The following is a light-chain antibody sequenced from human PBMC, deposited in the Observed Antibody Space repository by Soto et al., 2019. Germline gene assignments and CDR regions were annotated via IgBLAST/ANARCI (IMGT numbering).Light chain of an antibody. Sequence: QSVLTQPASVSGSPGQSITISCTGTSSDVGGYHYVSWYQQYPGKAPKLMIYEVSNRPSGVSNRFSGSKSGNTASLTISGLQAEDEADYSCSSYTSSSTYVFGNGTKVTVL. V-gene: IGLV2-14*01. CDR2: EVS. J-gene: IGLJ1*01. CDR1: SSDVGGYHY. CDR3: SSYTSSSTYV.